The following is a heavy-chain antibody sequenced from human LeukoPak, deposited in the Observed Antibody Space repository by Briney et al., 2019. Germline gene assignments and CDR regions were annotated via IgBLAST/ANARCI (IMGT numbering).Heavy chain of an antibody. J-gene: IGHJ6*02. CDR2: IYSGGST. D-gene: IGHD1-1*01. Sequence: GGSLRLSCAASGFTVSSNYMSWVRQAPGKGLEWVSVIYSGGSTYYADSVKGRFTISRDDSKNTLYLQMNSLRAEDTAVYYCASGTSLTRADYGMDVWGQGTTVTVSS. CDR1: GFTVSSNY. CDR3: ASGTSLTRADYGMDV. V-gene: IGHV3-53*05.